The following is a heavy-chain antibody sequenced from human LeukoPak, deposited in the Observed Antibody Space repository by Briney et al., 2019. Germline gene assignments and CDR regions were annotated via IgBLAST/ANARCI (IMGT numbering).Heavy chain of an antibody. CDR1: EDIFSSAA. D-gene: IGHD3-10*01. J-gene: IGHJ6*03. CDR3: TRVLGYYASGSLHYSYYMDI. V-gene: IGHV1-69*11. CDR2: VIPVLGTA. Sequence: SVKVSCKASEDIFSSAAISWVRLAPGQGLEWMGTVIPVLGTANYAQKFQGRVTITSDESTTTDYMEVTSLRSEDTAMYYCTRVLGYYASGSLHYSYYMDIWGEGTTVSVSS.